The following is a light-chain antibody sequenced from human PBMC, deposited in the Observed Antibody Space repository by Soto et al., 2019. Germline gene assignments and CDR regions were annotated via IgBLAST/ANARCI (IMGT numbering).Light chain of an antibody. V-gene: IGKV3-11*01. J-gene: IGKJ4*01. CDR3: QQRTNWPLT. Sequence: EIVLTLSPATLSLSPGERATLSCSASQSISSHLAWYQQKPGQAPTLLMYDVSNRATDIPARFSGSGSGTDFTLTISSLEPEDFAVYYCQQRTNWPLTFGGGTKVEIK. CDR1: QSISSH. CDR2: DVS.